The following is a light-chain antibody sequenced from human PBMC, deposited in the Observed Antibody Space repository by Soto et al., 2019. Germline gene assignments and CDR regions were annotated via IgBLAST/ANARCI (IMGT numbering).Light chain of an antibody. CDR2: DVS. Sequence: QSSLTQPRSVSGSPGQSVTLSCTGTSSYVGGYNYVSWYQQHPGKAPKLMIYDVSKRPSGVPDRFSGSKSGNTASLTISGLQAEDEADYYCCSYAGSSTYVFGTGTKVTVL. J-gene: IGLJ1*01. CDR3: CSYAGSSTYV. V-gene: IGLV2-11*01. CDR1: SSYVGGYNY.